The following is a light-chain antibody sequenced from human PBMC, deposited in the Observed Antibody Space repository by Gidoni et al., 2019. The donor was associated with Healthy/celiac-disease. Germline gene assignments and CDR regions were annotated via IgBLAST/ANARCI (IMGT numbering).Light chain of an antibody. J-gene: IGKJ3*01. CDR3: LQDYNYPFT. CDR2: AAS. CDR1: PGIRND. V-gene: IGKV1-6*01. Sequence: IQMTQSPSSLSASVGDRVTITCRASPGIRNDLGWYQQNPGRAPKLLIYAASSLQSGVPSRFSSSGSGTDFTLTISSRQPEDFATYYCLQDYNYPFTFXPXTKVDIK.